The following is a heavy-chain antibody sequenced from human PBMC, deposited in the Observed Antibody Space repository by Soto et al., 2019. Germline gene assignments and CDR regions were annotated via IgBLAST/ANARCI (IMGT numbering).Heavy chain of an antibody. Sequence: PSETLSLTCAVSGYSISSGYYWGWLRQPPGKGLGWIESFYNGGTTYNNPSLNSRVTLSIDMTNNHVSLILNSVTAADTAVYYCARVGPWVPYYYDSRPYTFENWFDPWGQGTLVTVSS. J-gene: IGHJ5*02. CDR1: GYSISSGYY. D-gene: IGHD3-22*01. CDR3: ARVGPWVPYYYDSRPYTFENWFDP. CDR2: FYNGGTT. V-gene: IGHV4-38-2*01.